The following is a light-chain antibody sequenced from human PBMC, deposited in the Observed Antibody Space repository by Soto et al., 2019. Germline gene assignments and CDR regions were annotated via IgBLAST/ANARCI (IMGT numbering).Light chain of an antibody. Sequence: EIVLTQSPGTLSLSPGERATLSCRASQSFGSSYLAWYQQKPGQAPRLLIYGASNRATGIPDRFRGSGSGTDFTLTISRLEPEDFAVYYCQQFGSSTWTCGQGTKVEIK. CDR3: QQFGSSTWT. V-gene: IGKV3-20*01. CDR2: GAS. CDR1: QSFGSSY. J-gene: IGKJ1*01.